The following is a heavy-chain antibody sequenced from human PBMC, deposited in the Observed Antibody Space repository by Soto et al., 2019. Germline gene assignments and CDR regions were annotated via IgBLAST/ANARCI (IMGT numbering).Heavy chain of an antibody. D-gene: IGHD3-22*01. CDR1: GGSISSSSYY. Sequence: SETLSLTCTVSGGSISSSSYYWGWIRQPPGKGLEWIGSIYYSGSTYYNPSLKSRVTISVDTSKNQFSLKLSSVTAADTAVYYCARLYDSSGYYRRTFDYWGQGTLVTVSS. V-gene: IGHV4-39*01. CDR3: ARLYDSSGYYRRTFDY. J-gene: IGHJ4*02. CDR2: IYYSGST.